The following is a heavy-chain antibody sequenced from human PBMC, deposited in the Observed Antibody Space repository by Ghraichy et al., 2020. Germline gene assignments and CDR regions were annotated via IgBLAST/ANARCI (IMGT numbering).Heavy chain of an antibody. CDR2: IYHSGST. CDR1: GDSIISTNW. Sequence: ESLNISCTVSGDSIISTNWWSWVRQPPGKGLEWIGGIYHSGSTDYNPSLKSRITISVDKSKTQFSLKLTSVTAADTAVYYCARDLVDYYYFGMDVWGPGTTVTVSA. V-gene: IGHV4-4*02. D-gene: IGHD3-10*01. J-gene: IGHJ6*01. CDR3: ARDLVDYYYFGMDV.